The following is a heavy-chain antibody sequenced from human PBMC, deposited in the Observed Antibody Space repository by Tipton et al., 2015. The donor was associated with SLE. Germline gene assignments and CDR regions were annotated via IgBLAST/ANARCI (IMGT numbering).Heavy chain of an antibody. CDR1: GGSISSSSYY. D-gene: IGHD1-1*01. CDR3: AREEVPRTRGFDY. CDR2: IYYSGST. Sequence: LRLSCTVSGGSISSSSYYWGWIRQPPGKGLEWIGSIYYSGSTNYNPSLKSRVTISVDTSKNQFSLKLSSVTAADTAVYYCAREEVPRTRGFDYWGQGTLVTVSS. V-gene: IGHV4-39*07. J-gene: IGHJ4*02.